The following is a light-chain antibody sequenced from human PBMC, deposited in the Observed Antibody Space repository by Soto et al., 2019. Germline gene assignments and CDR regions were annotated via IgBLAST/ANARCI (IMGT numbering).Light chain of an antibody. Sequence: EIVMTQSPATLSVSPGQRATLSCRASQSVGSKLAWYQQKPGQAPRLLIYSASTRATGIPARFSGSGSGTDFTLTITSLQAEDVAVYYCQQYFSLITFGQGTRLDIK. CDR3: QQYFSLIT. J-gene: IGKJ5*01. V-gene: IGKV3-15*01. CDR2: SAS. CDR1: QSVGSK.